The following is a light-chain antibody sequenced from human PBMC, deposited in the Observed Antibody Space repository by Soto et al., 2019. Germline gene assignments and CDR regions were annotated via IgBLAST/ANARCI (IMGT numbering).Light chain of an antibody. CDR1: SSNIGAGYD. Sequence: QSVLTQPPSVSGAPGQRVTISCTGSSSNIGAGYDVHWYQQLPGTAPKLLIYGNSNRPSGVPDRFSGSKSGTSASLAITGLQAEDEADYYCPSYDSSLGGFVLGTWTKLTVL. CDR2: GNS. CDR3: PSYDSSLGGFV. V-gene: IGLV1-40*01. J-gene: IGLJ1*01.